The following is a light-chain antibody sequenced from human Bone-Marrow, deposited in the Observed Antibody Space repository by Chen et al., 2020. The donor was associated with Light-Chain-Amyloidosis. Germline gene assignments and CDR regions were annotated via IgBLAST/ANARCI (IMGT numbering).Light chain of an antibody. CDR1: SSDVGGDNH. J-gene: IGLJ1*01. CDR2: EVT. Sequence: QSALTQPAPLSGSSGQSITISCTGTSSDVGGDNHVSWYQQHPDKAPTRMIYEVTNRPSWFPDRFSGSKSDYTASLSISGLQTEDEADYFCSSYTMTSTLVFGSGTRVTVL. V-gene: IGLV2-14*01. CDR3: SSYTMTSTLV.